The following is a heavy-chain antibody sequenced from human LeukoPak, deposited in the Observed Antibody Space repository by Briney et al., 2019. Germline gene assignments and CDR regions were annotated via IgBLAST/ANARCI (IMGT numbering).Heavy chain of an antibody. CDR1: GGSFSGYY. V-gene: IGHV4-34*01. CDR3: ARGSHGSGSYYFDY. J-gene: IGHJ4*02. Sequence: SETPSLTCAVYGGSFSGYYWSWIRQPPGKGLEWIGEINHSGSTNYNPSLKSRVTISVDTSKNQFSLKLSSVTAADTAVHYCARGSHGSGSYYFDYWGQGTLVTVSS. D-gene: IGHD3-10*01. CDR2: INHSGST.